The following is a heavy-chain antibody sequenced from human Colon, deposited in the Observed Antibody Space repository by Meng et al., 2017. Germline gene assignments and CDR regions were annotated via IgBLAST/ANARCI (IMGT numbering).Heavy chain of an antibody. D-gene: IGHD3-22*01. CDR1: GGSITNDNW. J-gene: IGHJ4*02. Sequence: QVQLQEPGPGPVKPSGTLSLTCAVSGGSITNDNWWSWVRQPPGKGLEWIGEIFHAGNTTHNPSLKSRVTMSLDKSKNHFSLTLTSVTAADTAVYYCARDFHSTMTVFDSWGQGTLVTVSS. CDR3: ARDFHSTMTVFDS. V-gene: IGHV4-4*02. CDR2: IFHAGNT.